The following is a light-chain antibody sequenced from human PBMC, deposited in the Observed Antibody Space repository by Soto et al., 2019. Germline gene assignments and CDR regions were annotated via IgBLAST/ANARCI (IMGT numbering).Light chain of an antibody. J-gene: IGLJ1*01. CDR1: SSNIGNNY. CDR2: DDD. CDR3: GSWDSSLSADV. Sequence: QAVVTQPPSVSAAPGQKVTISCSGSSSNIGNNYVSWYQQLPGTAPKLLIYDDDKRPSGIPDRFSGSKSGTSATLGITGFRTGDEADYYCGSWDSSLSADVFGTGTKLTVL. V-gene: IGLV1-51*01.